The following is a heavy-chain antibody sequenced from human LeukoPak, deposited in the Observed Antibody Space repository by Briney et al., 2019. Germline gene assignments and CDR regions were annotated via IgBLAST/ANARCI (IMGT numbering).Heavy chain of an antibody. J-gene: IGHJ4*02. Sequence: PGGSLRLSCAASGFTFSSYEMIWVRQAPGQGLEWLAYISSSGDRTLYCSASMRGRFTVSRDNAKNSLYLQMNTLTIEDTAVYYCAWESDGGGYRFDYWGQGSLVTVSS. CDR3: AWESDGGGYRFDY. V-gene: IGHV3-48*03. CDR1: GFTFSSYE. CDR2: ISSSGDRTL. D-gene: IGHD3-22*01.